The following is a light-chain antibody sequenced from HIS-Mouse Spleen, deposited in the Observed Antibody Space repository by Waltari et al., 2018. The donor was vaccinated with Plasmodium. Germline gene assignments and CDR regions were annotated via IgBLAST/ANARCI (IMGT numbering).Light chain of an antibody. CDR1: SSDVGGYNS. Sequence: QSALTQPPSASGSPGQSVTISCTGTSSDVGGYNSVSWYQQHPGKAPKLMIYEVSKRPSGVPDRFSGSKSGNTASLTVSGLQAEDEADYYCSSYTSSSTLLYVFGTGTKVTVL. J-gene: IGLJ1*01. CDR2: EVS. CDR3: SSYTSSSTLLYV. V-gene: IGLV2-8*01.